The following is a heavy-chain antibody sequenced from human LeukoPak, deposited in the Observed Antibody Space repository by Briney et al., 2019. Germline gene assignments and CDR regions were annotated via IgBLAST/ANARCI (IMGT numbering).Heavy chain of an antibody. D-gene: IGHD2-8*01. Sequence: SETLSLTCTVSGASISSYYWTWIRQPPGKGLESIGYISYSGSTNYNSSLKSRVTISLDTSKNRFSLRLSSVTAADTAVYYCARAHCTNGICYSIDSWGQGTLVTVSS. CDR1: GASISSYY. CDR2: ISYSGST. V-gene: IGHV4-59*01. J-gene: IGHJ4*02. CDR3: ARAHCTNGICYSIDS.